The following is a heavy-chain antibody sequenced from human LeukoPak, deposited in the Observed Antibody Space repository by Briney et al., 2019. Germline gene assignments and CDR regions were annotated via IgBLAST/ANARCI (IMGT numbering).Heavy chain of an antibody. D-gene: IGHD3-22*01. CDR3: AKDQSITMIVVVSFDY. J-gene: IGHJ4*02. Sequence: GGSLRLSCAASGFTFSSYAMSWVRQAPGKGLERVSSISGSGDSTYYADSVKGRFTISRDNSKNTLFLQMNSLRAEGTAVYYCAKDQSITMIVVVSFDYWGQGTLVTVSS. CDR1: GFTFSSYA. V-gene: IGHV3-23*01. CDR2: ISGSGDST.